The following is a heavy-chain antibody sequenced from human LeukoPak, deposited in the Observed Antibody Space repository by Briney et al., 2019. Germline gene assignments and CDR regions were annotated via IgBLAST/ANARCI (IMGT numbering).Heavy chain of an antibody. CDR2: IYYSGST. CDR3: ARHRGYYDSRTGRLDAFDI. J-gene: IGHJ3*02. Sequence: PSETLSLTCTVSGGSISSSSYYWGWIRQPPGKGLEWIGRIYYSGSTYYNPSLKCRVTISVDTSKNQFSLKLSSVTAADTAVYYCARHRGYYDSRTGRLDAFDIWGQGTMVTVSS. CDR1: GGSISSSSYY. D-gene: IGHD3-22*01. V-gene: IGHV4-39*01.